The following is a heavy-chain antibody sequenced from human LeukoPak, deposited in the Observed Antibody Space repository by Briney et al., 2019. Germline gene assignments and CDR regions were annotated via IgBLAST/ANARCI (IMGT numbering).Heavy chain of an antibody. Sequence: SETLSLTCAVYGGSFSGYYWSWIRQPPGKGLEWIGEINHSGSTNYNPSLKSRVTISVDTSKNQSSLKLSSVTAADTAVYYCARGSIYGMDVWGKGTTVTVSS. CDR2: INHSGST. J-gene: IGHJ6*04. V-gene: IGHV4-34*01. CDR1: GGSFSGYY. CDR3: ARGSIYGMDV.